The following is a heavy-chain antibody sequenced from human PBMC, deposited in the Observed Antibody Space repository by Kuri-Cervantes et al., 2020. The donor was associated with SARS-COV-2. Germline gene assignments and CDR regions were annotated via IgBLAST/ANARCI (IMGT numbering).Heavy chain of an antibody. D-gene: IGHD2-21*02. CDR2: INPSGGST. Sequence: ASVKVSCKASGYTFTSYYMHWVRQAPGQGLEWMGIINPSGGSTSYEQKFQGRVTMTRDTSTSTVYMELSSLRSEDTAVYYCARASPGDCGGDCWCAFDIWSQGTMVTVSS. V-gene: IGHV1-46*01. CDR1: GYTFTSYY. CDR3: ARASPGDCGGDCWCAFDI. J-gene: IGHJ3*02.